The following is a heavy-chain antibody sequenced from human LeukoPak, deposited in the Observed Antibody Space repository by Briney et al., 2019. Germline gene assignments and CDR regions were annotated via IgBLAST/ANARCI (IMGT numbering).Heavy chain of an antibody. CDR1: GYTFAGYY. D-gene: IGHD3-10*01. CDR2: INPNSGGT. CDR3: ARGRTGVYGSGSPYYYYMDV. Sequence: ASVKVSCKASGYTFAGYYMHWVRQAPGQGLEWMGWINPNSGGTNYAQKFQSRVTMTRDTSISTAYMELSRLRSDDTAVYYCARGRTGVYGSGSPYYYYMDVWGKGTTVTVSS. J-gene: IGHJ6*03. V-gene: IGHV1-2*02.